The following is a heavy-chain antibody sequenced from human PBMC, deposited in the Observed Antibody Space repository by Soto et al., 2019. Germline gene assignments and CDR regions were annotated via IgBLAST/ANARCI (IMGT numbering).Heavy chain of an antibody. CDR3: ARASRLVGAPDY. J-gene: IGHJ4*02. V-gene: IGHV1-69*01. Sequence: QVQLVQSGAEVRKPGSSVRVSCKASGGSFNRHTISWVRQAPGQGLEWMGGIIPIFGTANHAQKFQGRVTIIADESTSTAYMELRSLRSDDTAVYYCARASRLVGAPDYWGQGTLVTVSS. CDR2: IIPIFGTA. D-gene: IGHD1-26*01. CDR1: GGSFNRHT.